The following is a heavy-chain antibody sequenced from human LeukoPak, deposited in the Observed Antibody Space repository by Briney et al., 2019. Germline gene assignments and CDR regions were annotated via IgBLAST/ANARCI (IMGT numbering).Heavy chain of an antibody. D-gene: IGHD3-10*01. CDR2: IIPIFGTA. CDR3: ATDLGITMVRGVIIGAPDYYYGMDV. V-gene: IGHV1-69*13. J-gene: IGHJ6*02. Sequence: ASVKVSCKASGGTFSSYAISWVRQAPGQGLEWMGGIIPIFGTANYAQKFQGRVTMTEDASTDTAYMELSSLRSEDTAVYYCATDLGITMVRGVIIGAPDYYYGMDVWGQGTTVTVSS. CDR1: GGTFSSYA.